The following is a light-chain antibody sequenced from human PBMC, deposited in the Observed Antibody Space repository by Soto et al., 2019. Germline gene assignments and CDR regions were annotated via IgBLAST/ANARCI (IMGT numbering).Light chain of an antibody. CDR3: QQYGSSPLT. CDR2: GAS. Sequence: TQSPSTLSGSLVDRVTITCRASQTISSSYLSWYQQKPGQAPRXLXYGASSRATGIPYRFSGSGSGTEFTLHISRLEPKDFAVYYCQQYGSSPLTFGGETKVDIK. V-gene: IGKV3-20*01. J-gene: IGKJ4*01. CDR1: QTISSSY.